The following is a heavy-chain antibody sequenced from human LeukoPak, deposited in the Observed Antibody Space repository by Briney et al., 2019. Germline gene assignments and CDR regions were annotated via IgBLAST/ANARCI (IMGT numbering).Heavy chain of an antibody. V-gene: IGHV3-15*01. J-gene: IGHJ4*02. CDR3: TTEGYSGYDPFDY. CDR2: IKSKTDGGTT. CDR1: GFTFSSYA. Sequence: GGSLRLSCAASGFTFSSYAMHWVRQAPGKGLEWVGRIKSKTDGGTTDYAAPVKGRFTISRDASKNTLSLQMNSLKTEDTAVYWCTTEGYSGYDPFDYWGEGTLVTVSS. D-gene: IGHD5-12*01.